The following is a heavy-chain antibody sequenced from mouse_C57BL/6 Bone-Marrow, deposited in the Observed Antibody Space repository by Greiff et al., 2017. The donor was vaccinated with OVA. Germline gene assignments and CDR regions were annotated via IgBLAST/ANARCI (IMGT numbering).Heavy chain of an antibody. CDR2: ISSGGSYT. CDR3: ARRMVTTDRYFDV. Sequence: EVKLMESGGDLVKPGGSLKLSCAASGFTFSSYGMSWVRQTPDKRLEWVATISSGGSYTYYPDSVKGRFTISRDNAKNTLYLQMSSLKSEDTAMYYCARRMVTTDRYFDVWGTGTTVTVSS. J-gene: IGHJ1*03. CDR1: GFTFSSYG. V-gene: IGHV5-6*02. D-gene: IGHD2-2*01.